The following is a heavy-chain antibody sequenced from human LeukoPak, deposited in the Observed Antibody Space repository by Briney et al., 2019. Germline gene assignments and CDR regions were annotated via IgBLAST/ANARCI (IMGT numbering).Heavy chain of an antibody. CDR3: AGAPTSWYENAFDI. CDR1: GYSISSGYY. Sequence: SETLSLTCAVSGYSISSGYYWGWIRQPPGKGLEWIGSIYPSGSTYYNPSLKSRVTISVDTSKNQFSLKLSSVTDADTAVYYCAGAPTSWYENAFDIWGQGTMVTVS. V-gene: IGHV4-38-2*01. D-gene: IGHD6-13*01. CDR2: IYPSGST. J-gene: IGHJ3*02.